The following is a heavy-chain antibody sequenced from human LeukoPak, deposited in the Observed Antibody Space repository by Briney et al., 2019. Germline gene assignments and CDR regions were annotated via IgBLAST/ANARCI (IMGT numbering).Heavy chain of an antibody. CDR1: GYTFTSCG. D-gene: IGHD1-1*01. CDR2: ISAYNGNT. Sequence: ASVKVSCKASGYTFTSCGISWVRQAPGQGLEWMGWISAYNGNTNYAQKLQGRVTMTTDTSTSTAYMELRSLRSDDTAVYYCARLQKNWNGELYYMDVWGKGTTVTISS. V-gene: IGHV1-18*01. J-gene: IGHJ6*03. CDR3: ARLQKNWNGELYYMDV.